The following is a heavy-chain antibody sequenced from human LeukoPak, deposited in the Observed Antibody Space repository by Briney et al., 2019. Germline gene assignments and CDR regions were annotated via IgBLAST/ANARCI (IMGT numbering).Heavy chain of an antibody. CDR1: GGSISSSSYY. V-gene: IGHV4-39*01. D-gene: IGHD6-13*01. Sequence: PSETLSLTCTVSGGSISSSSYYWGWIRQPPGKGLEWIGSIYYSGSTYYNPSLKSRVTISVDTSKNQFSLKLSSVTAADTAVYYCARLVSAAAGTRVYWGQGTLVTVSS. CDR2: IYYSGST. CDR3: ARLVSAAAGTRVY. J-gene: IGHJ4*02.